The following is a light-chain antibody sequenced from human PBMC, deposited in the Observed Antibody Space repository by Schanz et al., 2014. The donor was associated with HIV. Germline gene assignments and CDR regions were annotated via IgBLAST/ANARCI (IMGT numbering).Light chain of an antibody. V-gene: IGLV2-23*02. CDR2: EVS. J-gene: IGLJ2*01. CDR3: QSFDGSLSAVV. CDR1: SSDVGSYNL. Sequence: QSALTQPASVSGSPGQSITISCTGTSSDVGSYNLVSWYQQHPGKAPKLMIFEVSKRPSGVPDRFSGSKSGTSASLAITGLRSEDEADYYCQSFDGSLSAVVFGGGTKLTVL.